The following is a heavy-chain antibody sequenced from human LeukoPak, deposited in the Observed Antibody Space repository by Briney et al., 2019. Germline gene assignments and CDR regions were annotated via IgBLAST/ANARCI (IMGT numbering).Heavy chain of an antibody. CDR2: INPNSGGT. CDR3: AREVVVPAAIDYYYYYGMDV. Sequence: ASVKVSCKASGYTFTGYYMHWVRQAPGQGLEWMGWINPNSGGTNYAQKFQGRVTMTRDTSISTAYMELSRLRSDDTAVYYCAREVVVPAAIDYYYYYGMDVWGQGTTVTVPS. V-gene: IGHV1-2*02. D-gene: IGHD2-2*01. CDR1: GYTFTGYY. J-gene: IGHJ6*02.